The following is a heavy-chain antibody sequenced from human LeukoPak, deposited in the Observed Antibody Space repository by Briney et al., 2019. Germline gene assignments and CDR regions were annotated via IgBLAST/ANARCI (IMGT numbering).Heavy chain of an antibody. Sequence: PGGSLRLSCVASGFTFSSYWMGWVRQAPGKGLEWVANIQQDGSEIFYVDSVKGRFSISRDNSASALFLDMDSLRTEDTAVYFCAKGLRWFGNFYFNFFDHWGQGILVTVSS. CDR1: GFTFSSYW. V-gene: IGHV3-7*01. CDR2: IQQDGSEI. J-gene: IGHJ4*02. CDR3: AKGLRWFGNFYFNFFDH. D-gene: IGHD3-10*01.